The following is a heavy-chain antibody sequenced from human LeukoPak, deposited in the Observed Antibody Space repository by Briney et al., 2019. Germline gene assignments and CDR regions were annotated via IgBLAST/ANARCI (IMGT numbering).Heavy chain of an antibody. CDR3: ARLPYYYDSSGRRNYYYYGMDV. V-gene: IGHV4-59*08. CDR2: IYYSGST. D-gene: IGHD3-22*01. Sequence: SEPLSLTCTVSGGSISSYYWSWIRQPPGKGLEWIGCIYYSGSTNYNPSLKSRVTISVDTSKNQFSLKLSSVTAADTAVYYCARLPYYYDSSGRRNYYYYGMDVWGQGTTVTVSS. J-gene: IGHJ6*02. CDR1: GGSISSYY.